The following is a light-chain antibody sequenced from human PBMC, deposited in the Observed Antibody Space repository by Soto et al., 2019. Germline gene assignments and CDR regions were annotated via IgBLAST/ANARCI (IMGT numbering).Light chain of an antibody. CDR3: QQYSSSPRT. CDR2: GAY. Sequence: VFTQAPCTRSLPSGKRAPLSCMASQSVINSYLAWYQQNPGQAPRLLLYGAYNRATGIPDRISGSGSGTDFSLTISRLEPEDFAVYHCQQYSSSPRTFGQGTRLEIK. CDR1: QSVINSY. V-gene: IGKV3-20*01. J-gene: IGKJ5*01.